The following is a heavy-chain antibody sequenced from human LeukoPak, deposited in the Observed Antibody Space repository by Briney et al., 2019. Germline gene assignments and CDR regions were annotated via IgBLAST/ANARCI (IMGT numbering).Heavy chain of an antibody. CDR3: ARGGKARLWFGELLFHGRDDAFDI. CDR2: INPNSSGT. CDR1: GYTFTGYY. J-gene: IGHJ3*02. V-gene: IGHV1-2*02. Sequence: GASVKVSCKASGYTFTGYYMHWVRQAPGQGLEWMGWINPNSSGTNYAQKFQGRVTMTRDTSISTAYMELSRLRSDDTAVYYCARGGKARLWFGELLFHGRDDAFDIWGQGTMVTVSS. D-gene: IGHD3-10*01.